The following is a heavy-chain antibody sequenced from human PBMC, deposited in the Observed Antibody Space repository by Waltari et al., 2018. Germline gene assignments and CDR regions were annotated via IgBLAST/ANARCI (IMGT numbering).Heavy chain of an antibody. J-gene: IGHJ5*02. CDR1: GGSFSGYY. CDR3: ARATPDLMVRGVSRRRFDP. CDR2: ISHSGNT. Sequence: QVQLQQWGAGLLKPSETLSLTCAVSGGSFSGYYWSWIRQPPGKGLEWIGEISHSGNTTYNPSLKSRVTISVDTSKTQFSVRLTSVTTADTATYFCARATPDLMVRGVSRRRFDPWGQGTLVTVSS. D-gene: IGHD3-10*01. V-gene: IGHV4-34*01.